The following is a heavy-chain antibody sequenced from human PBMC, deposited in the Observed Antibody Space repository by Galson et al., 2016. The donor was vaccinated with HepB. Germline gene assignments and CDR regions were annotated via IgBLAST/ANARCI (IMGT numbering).Heavy chain of an antibody. Sequence: PALVKPTQTLTLTCTLSGFSLKTSGMRVSWIRQSPGKALEWLARIDWDDDKFYRTSLKTRLTTSKDTSKNQVVFTMTKMDPVDTATYYCALSYGYPGNMDVWGKGTTVTVSS. D-gene: IGHD5-18*01. CDR1: GFSLKTSGMR. CDR2: IDWDDDK. J-gene: IGHJ6*03. V-gene: IGHV2-70*04. CDR3: ALSYGYPGNMDV.